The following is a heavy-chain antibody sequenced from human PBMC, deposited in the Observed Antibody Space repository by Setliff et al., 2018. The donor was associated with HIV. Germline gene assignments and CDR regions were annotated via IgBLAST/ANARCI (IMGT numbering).Heavy chain of an antibody. D-gene: IGHD6-13*01. V-gene: IGHV1-69-2*01. J-gene: IGHJ6*03. CDR2: VDPEDGET. CDR1: GYTFTDYY. CDR3: ATNREQLTMTYYYYYMDV. Sequence: ASVKVSCKASGYTFTDYYMHWVQQAPGKGLEWMGRVDPEDGETIYAQKFQGRVTMTRDTSTSSVYMELRSLRSEDTAVYYCATNREQLTMTYYYYYMDVWGKGTTVTVSS.